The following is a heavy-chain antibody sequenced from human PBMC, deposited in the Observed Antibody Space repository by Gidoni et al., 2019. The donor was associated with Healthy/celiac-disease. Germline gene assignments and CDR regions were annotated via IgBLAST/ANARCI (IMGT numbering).Heavy chain of an antibody. Sequence: KKPGASVKVSCKASGYTFTSYYMHWVRQAPGQGLEWMGIINPSGGSTSYAQKFQGRVTMTRDTSTSTVYMELSSLRSEDTAVYYCARDGTGGATGSSSRRAFDIWGQGTMVTVSS. V-gene: IGHV1-46*01. D-gene: IGHD1-26*01. CDR2: INPSGGST. J-gene: IGHJ3*02. CDR3: ARDGTGGATGSSSRRAFDI. CDR1: GYTFTSYY.